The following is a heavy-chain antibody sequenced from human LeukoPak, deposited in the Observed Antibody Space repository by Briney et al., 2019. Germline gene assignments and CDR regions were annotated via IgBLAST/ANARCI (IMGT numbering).Heavy chain of an antibody. CDR2: ISSSGSTI. CDR1: GFTFSSYE. J-gene: IGHJ3*02. CDR3: ARGHGGYYFDAFDI. D-gene: IGHD3-3*01. V-gene: IGHV3-48*03. Sequence: GGSLRLSCAASGFTFSSYEMNWVRQAPGKGLEWVSYISSSGSTIYYADSVKGRFTISRDNAKNSLYLQMNSLRDEDTAVYYCARGHGGYYFDAFDIWGQGTMVTVSS.